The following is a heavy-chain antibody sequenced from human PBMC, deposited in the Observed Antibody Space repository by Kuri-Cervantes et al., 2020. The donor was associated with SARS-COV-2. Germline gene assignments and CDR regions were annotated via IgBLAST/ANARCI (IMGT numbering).Heavy chain of an antibody. J-gene: IGHJ4*02. D-gene: IGHD4-23*01. CDR2: INHSGST. V-gene: IGHV4-34*01. Sequence: ESLKISCAVYGGSFSGYYWSWIRQPPGKGLEWIGEINHSGSTNYNPSLKSRVTISVDTSKNQFSLKLSSVTAADTAVYYCARVKSVVTPDIDYWGQGTRVTVSS. CDR3: ARVKSVVTPDIDY. CDR1: GGSFSGYY.